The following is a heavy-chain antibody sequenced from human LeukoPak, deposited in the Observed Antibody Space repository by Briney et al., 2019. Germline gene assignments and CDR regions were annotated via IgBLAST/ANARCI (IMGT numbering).Heavy chain of an antibody. J-gene: IGHJ6*03. Sequence: PGGSLRLSCAASGFTFSSYAMSWVRQAPGKGPEWVSTISIDGGRTYYADSVKGRFTVSRDTSKNTLYLQMNGLRAEDTAVYYCARKGTGSSRYQNMDVWGKGTTVTVSS. CDR1: GFTFSSYA. CDR3: ARKGTGSSRYQNMDV. CDR2: ISIDGGRT. V-gene: IGHV3-23*01. D-gene: IGHD6-25*01.